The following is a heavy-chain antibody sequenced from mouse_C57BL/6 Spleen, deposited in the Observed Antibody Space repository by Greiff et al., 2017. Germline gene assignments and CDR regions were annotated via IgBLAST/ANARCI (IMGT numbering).Heavy chain of an antibody. CDR1: GYTFTSYW. CDR2: IDPNSGGT. D-gene: IGHD4-1*01. CDR3: ARSGAGTCAMDY. Sequence: QVQLQQPGAELVKPGASVQLSCKASGYTFTSYWMHWVKQRPGRGLEWIGRIDPNSGGTKYNEKFKSKATLTVDTPSSTAYMHLNVLTSEDSAVYYCARSGAGTCAMDYWCQGTSVTVSS. J-gene: IGHJ4*01. V-gene: IGHV1-72*01.